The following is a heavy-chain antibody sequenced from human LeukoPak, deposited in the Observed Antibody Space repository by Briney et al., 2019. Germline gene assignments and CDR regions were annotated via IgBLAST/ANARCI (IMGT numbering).Heavy chain of an antibody. D-gene: IGHD3-9*01. CDR1: GFTFSSYG. CDR2: ISGSGGST. V-gene: IGHV3-23*01. Sequence: GGSLRLSCAASGFTFSSYGMSWVRQAPGKGLEWVSAISGSGGSTYYADSVKGRFTISRDNSKNTLYLQMNSLRAEDTAVYYCAKESTWRYFDWPSGFDPWGQGTLVTVSS. J-gene: IGHJ5*02. CDR3: AKESTWRYFDWPSGFDP.